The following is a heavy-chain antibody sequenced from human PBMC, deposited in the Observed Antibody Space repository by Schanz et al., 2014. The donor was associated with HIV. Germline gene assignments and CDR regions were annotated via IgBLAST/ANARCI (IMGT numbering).Heavy chain of an antibody. CDR3: ATSASVISAGGCSGNACYSGAFHA. V-gene: IGHV1-69*06. Sequence: QVQLVQSGAEVKKPGSSVKVSCKASGDTFRRSSIHWVRQGPGQGLEWMGGIIPMFGTTKDPQRLQGRVTIGAGKSTTTAYTELSNLRSEDTAVSFCATSASVISAGGCSGNACYSGAFHAWGQGSLVIVSS. J-gene: IGHJ5*02. CDR1: GDTFRRSS. CDR2: IIPMFGTT. D-gene: IGHD2-15*01.